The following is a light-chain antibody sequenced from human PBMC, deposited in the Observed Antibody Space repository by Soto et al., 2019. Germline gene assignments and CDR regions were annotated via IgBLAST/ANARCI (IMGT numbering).Light chain of an antibody. CDR2: EDN. CDR1: SGSIASYY. Sequence: LTQPHSVSESPGKTVTISCTRSSGSIASYYVQWYQQRPGSAPATVIYEDNQRPSGVPDRFSGSVDSSSNSASLVISGLKTEDEADYYCQSYDTSNQGVFGGGTKLTVL. CDR3: QSYDTSNQGV. J-gene: IGLJ3*02. V-gene: IGLV6-57*03.